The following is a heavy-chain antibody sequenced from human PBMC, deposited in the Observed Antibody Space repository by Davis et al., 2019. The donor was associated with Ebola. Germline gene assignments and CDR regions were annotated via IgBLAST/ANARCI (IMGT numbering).Heavy chain of an antibody. V-gene: IGHV5-51*01. J-gene: IGHJ4*02. CDR2: IYPLNSDT. Sequence: GGSLRLSCDTSGYTFTTYWIAWVRQMPGKGLEWMGIIYPLNSDTRYSPSFQGQVSISADKSVSTAYLQWSTLKASDTAMYYCARHRYRYGPTHFDYWGQGTLVTVSS. CDR3: ARHRYRYGPTHFDY. CDR1: GYTFTTYW. D-gene: IGHD1-26*01.